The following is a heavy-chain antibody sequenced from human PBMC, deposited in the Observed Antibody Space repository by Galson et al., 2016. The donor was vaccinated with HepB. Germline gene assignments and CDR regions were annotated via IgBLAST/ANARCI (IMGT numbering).Heavy chain of an antibody. CDR2: IYDSGST. Sequence: TLSLTCTVSGGSISSGGYSWSWIRQPPGKGLEWIGYIYDSGSTYYNPSLKSRLTISVDRSKNQFSLKLSSVTAADTAVYYCARGGRDDAFDIWSQGTMATVSS. CDR3: ARGGRDDAFDI. V-gene: IGHV4-30-2*01. J-gene: IGHJ3*02. CDR1: GGSISSGGYS.